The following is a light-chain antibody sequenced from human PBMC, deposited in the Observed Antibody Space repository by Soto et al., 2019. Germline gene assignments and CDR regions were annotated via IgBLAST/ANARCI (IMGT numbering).Light chain of an antibody. J-gene: IGKJ5*01. Sequence: ELVLTQSPGTLSLSPGGRATLSCRASQSVSSSYLAWYQHKPGQAPRLLIYGASSRATGIPDRFSGSGSGTDFTLTVSRLEPEDFAVYYCHQYGSSLPITFGQGTRLEI. V-gene: IGKV3-20*01. CDR2: GAS. CDR1: QSVSSSY. CDR3: HQYGSSLPIT.